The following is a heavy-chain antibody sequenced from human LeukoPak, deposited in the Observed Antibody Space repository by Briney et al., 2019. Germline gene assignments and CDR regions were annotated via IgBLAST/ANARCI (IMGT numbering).Heavy chain of an antibody. CDR1: GYTFTAYY. CDR3: ARDRAYYYDSSGYCFDY. CDR2: INPNTGDT. J-gene: IGHJ4*02. V-gene: IGHV1-2*02. D-gene: IGHD3-22*01. Sequence: ASVKVSCKASGYTFTAYYMHWVRQAPGQGLEWMGWINPNTGDTNSAERFQGRVTMTRDSSISAAYLELSRLTSDDTAVYYCARDRAYYYDSSGYCFDYGGQGTLVTVSS.